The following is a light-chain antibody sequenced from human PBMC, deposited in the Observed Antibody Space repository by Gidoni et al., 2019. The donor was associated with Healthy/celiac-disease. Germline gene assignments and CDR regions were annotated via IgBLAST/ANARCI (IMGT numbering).Light chain of an antibody. CDR2: EVS. J-gene: IGLJ2*01. CDR1: SSDVGSYNL. Sequence: QSALNQPASVSGSPGQSLTISCTGTSSDVGSYNLVSWYQQHPGKAPKLMIYEVSKRPSGVSNRFSGSKSGNTASLTISGFQAEDEADYYCCSYAGSSTLVFGGGTKLTVL. V-gene: IGLV2-23*02. CDR3: CSYAGSSTLV.